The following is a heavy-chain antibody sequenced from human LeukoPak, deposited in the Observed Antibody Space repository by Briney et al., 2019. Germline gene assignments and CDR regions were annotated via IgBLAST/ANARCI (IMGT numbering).Heavy chain of an antibody. J-gene: IGHJ2*01. Sequence: SETLSLTCTVSGGSISSYYGSWIRQPPGKGLEWIGSIYHSGSTYYNPSLKSRVTISVDTSKNQFSLKLSSVTAADTAVYYCARDSPDWYFDLWGRGTLVTVSS. CDR1: GGSISSYY. CDR3: ARDSPDWYFDL. CDR2: IYHSGST. V-gene: IGHV4-39*07.